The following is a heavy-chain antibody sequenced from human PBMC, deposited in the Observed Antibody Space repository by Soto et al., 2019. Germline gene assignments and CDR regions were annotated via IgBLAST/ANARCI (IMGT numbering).Heavy chain of an antibody. CDR1: GFTFNNYE. Sequence: EVQLVESGGGLVQPGGSLRLSCAASGFTFNNYEMHWVHQAPGKGLEWISYISNTETAIYYADSVTGRFTISRDNAKRSLYLQMNSLTVDDTAVYYCAREMPTNLPYFDLWGQGTLVTVSS. J-gene: IGHJ4*02. V-gene: IGHV3-48*03. CDR3: AREMPTNLPYFDL. CDR2: ISNTETAI. D-gene: IGHD1-1*01.